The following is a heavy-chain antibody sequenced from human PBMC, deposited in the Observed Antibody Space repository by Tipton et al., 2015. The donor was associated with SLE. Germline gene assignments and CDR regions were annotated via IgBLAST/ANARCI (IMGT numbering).Heavy chain of an antibody. CDR1: GGSISSGGYY. J-gene: IGHJ5*02. V-gene: IGHV4-31*03. D-gene: IGHD3-22*01. CDR2: TYYSGSP. Sequence: TLSLTCNVSGGSISSGGYYWSWLRQHPGKGLEWIGYTYYSGSPYYNPSLKSRVTISLDMSKNQFSLRLSSVTAADTAVYYCPIYYHDSTGLHWFDPWGQRTLVTVSS. CDR3: PIYYHDSTGLHWFDP.